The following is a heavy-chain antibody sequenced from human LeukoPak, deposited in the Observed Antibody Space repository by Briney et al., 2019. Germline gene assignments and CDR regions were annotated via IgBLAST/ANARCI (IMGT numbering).Heavy chain of an antibody. CDR1: GDNVSSNSAT. CDR3: ARGVGAAWKVFDY. Sequence: PSQTLSLTCAISGDNVSSNSATWSWIRQSPSRGLEWLGRTYNRSKWYSDYAVSVRSRLTINPDTSKNQFSLQLNPVTPDDTAVYYCARGVGAAWKVFDYWGQGTLVTVSS. J-gene: IGHJ4*02. V-gene: IGHV6-1*01. CDR2: TYNRSKWYS. D-gene: IGHD3-10*01.